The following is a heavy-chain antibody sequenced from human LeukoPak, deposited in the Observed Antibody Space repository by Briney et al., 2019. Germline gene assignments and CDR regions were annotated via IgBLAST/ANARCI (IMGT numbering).Heavy chain of an antibody. V-gene: IGHV1-46*01. CDR2: INPSGGST. CDR1: GYTFTSYY. D-gene: IGHD6-13*01. J-gene: IGHJ5*02. CDR3: ARNEGSSSWSHNWFDP. Sequence: ASVKVSCKASGYTFTSYYMHWVRQAPGQGLEWMGTINPSGGSTSYAQKFQGRVTMTRDTSTSTVYMELSSLRSEDTAVYYCARNEGSSSWSHNWFDPWGQGTLVTVSS.